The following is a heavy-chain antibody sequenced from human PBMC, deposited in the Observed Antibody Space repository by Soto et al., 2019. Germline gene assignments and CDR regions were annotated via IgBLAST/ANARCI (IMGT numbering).Heavy chain of an antibody. J-gene: IGHJ6*02. D-gene: IGHD3-16*01. CDR3: ASGGIRSRSYGMDV. CDR1: GFTFSGYA. Sequence: GGSLRLSCAASGFTFSGYAMSWVRQAPGKGLEWVSAISGSGGSIYYADSVKGRLTISRDNSKNTLYVQMDSLRAEDTAVYYCASGGIRSRSYGMDVWGQGTTVTVSS. V-gene: IGHV3-23*01. CDR2: ISGSGGSI.